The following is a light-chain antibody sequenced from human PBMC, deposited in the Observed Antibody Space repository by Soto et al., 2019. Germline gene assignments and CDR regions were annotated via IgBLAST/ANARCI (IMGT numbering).Light chain of an antibody. CDR1: SGHSNYA. J-gene: IGLJ2*01. CDR3: QTWGSGIQV. CDR2: VNSDGSH. Sequence: QAVVTQSPSASASLGASVNLTCTLSSGHSNYAIAWHQQQPEKGPRYLMKVNSDGSHSKGDVIPDRFSGSSSGAERYLTISSLQSEDEADYYCQTWGSGIQVFGGGTQLTVL. V-gene: IGLV4-69*02.